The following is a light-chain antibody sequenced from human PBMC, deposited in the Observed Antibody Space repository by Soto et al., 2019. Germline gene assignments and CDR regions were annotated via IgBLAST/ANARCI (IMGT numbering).Light chain of an antibody. J-gene: IGKJ4*01. CDR3: QHRGTWL. Sequence: EIVLTQSPATLSLSPGERATLSCRASQSLGKYLAWYQQKPDQAPRLLIYDISNRATGIPARFSGSGSGTAFTLTISSLEPEDVAVYYRQHRGTWLFGGGTTVEIK. V-gene: IGKV3-11*01. CDR1: QSLGKY. CDR2: DIS.